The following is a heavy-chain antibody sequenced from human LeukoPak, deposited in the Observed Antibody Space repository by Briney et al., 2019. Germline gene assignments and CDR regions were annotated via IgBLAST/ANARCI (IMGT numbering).Heavy chain of an antibody. CDR3: ARDTTVVTPYFDY. CDR1: GFTFSSYW. Sequence: TGGSLRLSCAASGFTFSSYWMSWVRQAPGKGLEWVANIKQDGSEKYYVDSVKGRFTISRDNAKNSLYLQMNSLRAEDTAVYYCARDTTVVTPYFDYWGQGTLVTVSS. D-gene: IGHD4-23*01. V-gene: IGHV3-7*01. CDR2: IKQDGSEK. J-gene: IGHJ4*02.